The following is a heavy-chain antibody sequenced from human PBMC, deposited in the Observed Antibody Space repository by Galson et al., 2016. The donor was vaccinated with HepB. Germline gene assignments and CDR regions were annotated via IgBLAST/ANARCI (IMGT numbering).Heavy chain of an antibody. CDR3: VKGPKEQPDNCVDP. D-gene: IGHD6-13*01. Sequence: SLRLSCAGSGFTFSRYAMLWVRQAPGKGLEYVSSISSKGGSTYYADSMKGRLSISRDNSTNTLYLQLSGLRGEDTAVYYCVKGPKEQPDNCVDPWGKGTLVTVSS. CDR2: ISSKGGST. J-gene: IGHJ5*02. V-gene: IGHV3-64D*06. CDR1: GFTFSRYA.